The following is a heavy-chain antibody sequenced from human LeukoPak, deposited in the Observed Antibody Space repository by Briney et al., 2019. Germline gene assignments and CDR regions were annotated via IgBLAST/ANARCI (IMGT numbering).Heavy chain of an antibody. J-gene: IGHJ4*02. Sequence: EPGGSLRLSCAASGFTFSSYAMHWVRQAPGKGLEWVAVISYDGSNKYYADSVKGRFTISRDNSKNTLYLQMNSLRAEDTALYYCARDGRAGGYFDYWGQGTLVTVSS. V-gene: IGHV3-30-3*01. CDR2: ISYDGSNK. D-gene: IGHD3-16*01. CDR1: GFTFSSYA. CDR3: ARDGRAGGYFDY.